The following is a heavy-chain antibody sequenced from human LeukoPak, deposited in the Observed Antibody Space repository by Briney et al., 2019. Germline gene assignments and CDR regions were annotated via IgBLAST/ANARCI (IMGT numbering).Heavy chain of an antibody. CDR2: ISWNSGSI. D-gene: IGHD4-17*01. CDR3: AKVTTVTTTGAFDI. V-gene: IGHV3-9*01. J-gene: IGHJ3*02. CDR1: GFTFDDYA. Sequence: GRSLRLSCAASGFTFDDYAMHWVRQAPGKGLEWVSGISWNSGSIGYADSVKGRFTISRDNAKNSLYLQMNSLGAEDTALYYCAKVTTVTTTGAFDIWGQGTMVTVSS.